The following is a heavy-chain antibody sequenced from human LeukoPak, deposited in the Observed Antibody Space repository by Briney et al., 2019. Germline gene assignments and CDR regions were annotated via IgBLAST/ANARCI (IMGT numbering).Heavy chain of an antibody. J-gene: IGHJ4*02. CDR3: ARENHALGVYYFDY. Sequence: SETLSLTCTVSGGSISSYYWSWIRQPAGKGLEWIGRIYTSGSTNYNPSLKSRVTMSVDTSKNQFSLKLSSVTAADTAVYYCARENHALGVYYFDYWGQGTLVTVSS. D-gene: IGHD1-14*01. V-gene: IGHV4-4*07. CDR2: IYTSGST. CDR1: GGSISSYY.